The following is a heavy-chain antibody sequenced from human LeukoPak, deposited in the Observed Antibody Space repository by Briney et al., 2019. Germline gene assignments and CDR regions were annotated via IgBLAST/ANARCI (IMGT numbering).Heavy chain of an antibody. J-gene: IGHJ6*02. V-gene: IGHV3-7*03. CDR2: VNRDGSET. Sequence: GGSLRLSCAASGFSLSSHWMTWVRQVPGRGPEWVANVNRDGSETYYLDSVKGRFTISKDNAKNSLYLQMNSLRAEDTALYHCARNNGVDVWGQGTTVIVSS. CDR3: ARNNGVDV. CDR1: GFSLSSHW.